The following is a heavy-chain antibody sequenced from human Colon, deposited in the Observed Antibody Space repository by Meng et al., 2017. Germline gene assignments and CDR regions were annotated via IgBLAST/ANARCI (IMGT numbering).Heavy chain of an antibody. CDR1: GFALSGVT. CDR3: ARARELWGRPLPSPFDY. V-gene: IGHV2-5*02. J-gene: IGHJ4*02. Sequence: QITLKESGPTLVKPTRTLTLTCSIPGFALSGVTVAWIRQPPGKALECLAVIYWDDDKRYRPSLESRLTITKDTSKNQVVLTMTNVDPVDTATYYCARARELWGRPLPSPFDYWGPGTLVTVSS. CDR2: IYWDDDK. D-gene: IGHD7-27*01.